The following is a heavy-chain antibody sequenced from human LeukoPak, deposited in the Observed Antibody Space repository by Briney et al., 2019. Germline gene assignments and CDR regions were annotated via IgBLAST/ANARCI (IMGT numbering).Heavy chain of an antibody. CDR3: ARAKAPPYSSSWSFEGNY. CDR2: ISAYNGNT. D-gene: IGHD6-13*01. V-gene: IGHV1-18*01. Sequence: ASVKVSCKASGYTFTSYGISWVRQAPGQGLEWMGWISAYNGNTNYAQKLRGRVTMTTDTSTSTAYMELRSLRSDDTAVYYCARAKAPPYSSSWSFEGNYWGQGTLVTVSS. J-gene: IGHJ4*02. CDR1: GYTFTSYG.